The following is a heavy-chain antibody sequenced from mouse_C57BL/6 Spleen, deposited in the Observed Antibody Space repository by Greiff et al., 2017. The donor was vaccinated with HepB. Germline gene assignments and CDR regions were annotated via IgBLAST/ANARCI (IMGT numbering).Heavy chain of an antibody. CDR3: ARWGGKASYAMDY. CDR1: GYAFSSSW. Sequence: QVQLQQSGPELVKPGASVKISCKASGYAFSSSWMNWVKQRPGKGLEWIGRIYPGDGDTNYNGKFKGKATLTADKSSSTAYMQLSSLTSEDSAVYFCARWGGKASYAMDYWGQGTSVTVSS. V-gene: IGHV1-82*01. D-gene: IGHD2-1*01. CDR2: IYPGDGDT. J-gene: IGHJ4*01.